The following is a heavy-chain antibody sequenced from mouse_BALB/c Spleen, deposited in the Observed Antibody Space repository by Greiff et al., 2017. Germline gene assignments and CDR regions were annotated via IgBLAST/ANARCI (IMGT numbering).Heavy chain of an antibody. Sequence: EVQRVESGGGLVQPGGSRKLSCAASGFTFSSFGMHWVRQAPEKGLEWVAYISSGGGSTYYPDTVKGRFTISRDNAKNTLYLQMSSLKSEDTAMYYCASSRDRYFDVWGTGTTVTVSS. V-gene: IGHV5-12-1*01. CDR2: ISSGGGST. CDR3: ASSRDRYFDV. D-gene: IGHD2-13*01. CDR1: GFTFSSFG. J-gene: IGHJ1*03.